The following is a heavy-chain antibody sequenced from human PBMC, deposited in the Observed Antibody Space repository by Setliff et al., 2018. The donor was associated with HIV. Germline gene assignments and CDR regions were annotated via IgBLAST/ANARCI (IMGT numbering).Heavy chain of an antibody. Sequence: GGSLRLSCAASGFASSGFAFSHYWMHWVRQAPGKGLVWVSRITNDVSATTYADFVKSRFTISRDNAKNMVYLQMNSLRVEDTAIYYCTTGPYNGYSYWGQGTLVTVSS. CDR3: TTGPYNGYSY. CDR1: GFAFSHYW. D-gene: IGHD5-12*01. V-gene: IGHV3-74*01. CDR2: ITNDVSAT. J-gene: IGHJ4*02.